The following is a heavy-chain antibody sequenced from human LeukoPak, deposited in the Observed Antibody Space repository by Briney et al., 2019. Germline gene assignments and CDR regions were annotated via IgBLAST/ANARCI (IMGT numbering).Heavy chain of an antibody. Sequence: GGSLRLSCAASGFTFSSYAMNWVRQAPGKGLEWVSHISGGGISTYYADSVKGRFTFSRDNSKNTLYLQMNSLRAEDTAVYYCAKDRSIAAGDDAFDIWGQGTMVTVSS. J-gene: IGHJ3*02. CDR3: AKDRSIAAGDDAFDI. CDR2: ISGGGIST. CDR1: GFTFSSYA. D-gene: IGHD6-13*01. V-gene: IGHV3-23*01.